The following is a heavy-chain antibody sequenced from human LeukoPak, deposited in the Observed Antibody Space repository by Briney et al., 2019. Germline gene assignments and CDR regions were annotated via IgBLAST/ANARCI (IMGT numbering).Heavy chain of an antibody. D-gene: IGHD3-22*01. Sequence: PGGSLRLSCTASGFTFSRYAMHWVRQAPGKGLEWMAVTSYDGSDNYYPDSVRGRFTISRDNSKNTLYLQMNSLRAEDTAVYYCARDYYDSSGYGQHCDYWGQGTLVTVSS. CDR2: TSYDGSDN. V-gene: IGHV3-30*01. CDR1: GFTFSRYA. J-gene: IGHJ4*02. CDR3: ARDYYDSSGYGQHCDY.